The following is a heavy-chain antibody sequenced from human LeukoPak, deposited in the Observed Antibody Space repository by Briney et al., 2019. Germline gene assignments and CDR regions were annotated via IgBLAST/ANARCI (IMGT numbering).Heavy chain of an antibody. J-gene: IGHJ4*02. CDR3: ARWARADY. Sequence: GGSLRLSCAASGFTFSSYAMSWVRQAPGKGLKYVSAISGRGVSTYYADTVKGRFTISRDNSKNTLYLQMNSLRAEDTAVYYCARWARADYWGQGTLVTVSS. CDR2: ISGRGVST. CDR1: GFTFSSYA. D-gene: IGHD5-24*01. V-gene: IGHV3-23*01.